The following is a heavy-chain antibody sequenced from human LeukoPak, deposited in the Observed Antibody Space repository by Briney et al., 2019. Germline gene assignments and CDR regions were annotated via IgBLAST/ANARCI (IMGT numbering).Heavy chain of an antibody. Sequence: SQTLSLTCPVSSGSINSGVYYWSWIRQHPGKGLEWIGYIYYSGSTYYNPSLKSRVTISVDSSKNQFSLKLSSVTAADTPVYYCARGVRWLQLSYFDYWGQGTLVTVSS. J-gene: IGHJ4*02. CDR2: IYYSGST. V-gene: IGHV4-31*03. CDR1: SGSINSGVYY. D-gene: IGHD5-24*01. CDR3: ARGVRWLQLSYFDY.